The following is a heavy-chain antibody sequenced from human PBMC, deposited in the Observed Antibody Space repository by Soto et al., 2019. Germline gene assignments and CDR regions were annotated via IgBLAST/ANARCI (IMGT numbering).Heavy chain of an antibody. CDR3: ARGGGVGVAGSAAFDM. J-gene: IGHJ3*02. Sequence: QLHLVQSGAVVKKPGASVTVSCSASGYPVTAYYMHWVRQAPGRGLEWMGGINPATGAAKYTQTXXXXXXXXXXTSTSTVFMELSGLTSEDTAVFYCARGGGVGVAGSAAFDMWGQGTLVTVSS. CDR1: GYPVTAYY. CDR2: INPATGAA. D-gene: IGHD3-3*01. V-gene: IGHV1-2*02.